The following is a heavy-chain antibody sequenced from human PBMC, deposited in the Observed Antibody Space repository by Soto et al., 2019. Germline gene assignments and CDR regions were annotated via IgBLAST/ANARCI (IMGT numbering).Heavy chain of an antibody. CDR3: ARGLRLWFGELFNAFDI. CDR1: GFTVSSNY. Sequence: GGSLRLSCAASGFTVSSNYMSWVRQAPGKGLEWVSVIYSGGSTYYADSVKGRFTISRDNSKNTLYLQMNSLRAEDTAVYYCARGLRLWFGELFNAFDIWGQGTMVTVSS. CDR2: IYSGGST. J-gene: IGHJ3*02. V-gene: IGHV3-66*01. D-gene: IGHD3-10*01.